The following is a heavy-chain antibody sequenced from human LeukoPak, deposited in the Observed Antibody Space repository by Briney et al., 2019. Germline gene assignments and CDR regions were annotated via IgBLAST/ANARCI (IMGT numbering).Heavy chain of an antibody. V-gene: IGHV3-23*01. CDR1: GFTFNNYT. CDR2: ISGSGGST. J-gene: IGHJ4*02. D-gene: IGHD2/OR15-2a*01. Sequence: GGSLRLSCAASGFTFNNYTMNWVRQAPGKGLEWVSSISGSGGSTYYADSVKGRFTISRDNSKNTLYLQVNSLRVEDTAVYYCATRSYFGGQGTLVTVSS. CDR3: ATRSYF.